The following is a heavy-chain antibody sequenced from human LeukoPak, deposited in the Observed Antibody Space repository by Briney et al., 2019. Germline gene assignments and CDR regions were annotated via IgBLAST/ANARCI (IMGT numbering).Heavy chain of an antibody. CDR2: TYYRSTCYN. V-gene: IGHV6-1*01. J-gene: IGHJ5*02. D-gene: IGHD2-2*01. CDR1: GDSVWSNSVT. Sequence: SQTLSLTCAISGDSVWSNSVTWNWIRQSPSRGLEWLGRTYYRSTCYNDYAVSVRGRITVNPDTSKNQFSLHLNSVNPADTAVYYCARRLTQYDCCDTWGQGILVTVSS. CDR3: ARRLTQYDCCDT.